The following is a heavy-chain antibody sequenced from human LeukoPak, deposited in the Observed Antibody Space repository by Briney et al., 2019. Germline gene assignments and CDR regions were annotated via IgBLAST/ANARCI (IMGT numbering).Heavy chain of an antibody. CDR1: GGSLSSYY. CDR3: ARERGRYFDY. J-gene: IGHJ4*02. V-gene: IGHV4-59*01. Sequence: SETLSLTCTVSGGSLSSYYWNWIRQPPGKGLEWIGYIYYSGSTNYNPSLKSRVTISVDTPKNQFSLKLSSVTAADTAVYYCARERGRYFDYWGQGTLVTVSS. CDR2: IYYSGST.